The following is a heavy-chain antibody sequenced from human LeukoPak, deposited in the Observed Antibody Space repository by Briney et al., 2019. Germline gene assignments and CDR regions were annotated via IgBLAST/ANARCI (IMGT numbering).Heavy chain of an antibody. CDR3: ARGRIGSSSYFDY. Sequence: PSETLSLTCAVYGGSFSGYYWSWIRQPPGKGLEWIGEINHSGSTNYNPSLKSRVTISVDTSKNQFSLKLSSVTAADTAVFYCARGRIGSSSYFDYWGQGTLVTVSS. CDR2: INHSGST. J-gene: IGHJ4*02. CDR1: GGSFSGYY. V-gene: IGHV4-34*01. D-gene: IGHD6-6*01.